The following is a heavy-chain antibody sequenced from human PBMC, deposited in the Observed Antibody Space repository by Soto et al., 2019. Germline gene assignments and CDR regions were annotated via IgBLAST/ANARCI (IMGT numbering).Heavy chain of an antibody. CDR1: GYTLTELS. CDR2: FDPEDGET. Sequence: ASLKVACNVSGYTLTELSMHCVRQTNGKGLEWMGGFDPEDGETIYAQKFQGRVTMTEDTSTDTAYMELSSLRSEDTAVYYCATVQRLGGDYYGMDVWGQGTTVTVSS. V-gene: IGHV1-24*01. J-gene: IGHJ6*02. CDR3: ATVQRLGGDYYGMDV.